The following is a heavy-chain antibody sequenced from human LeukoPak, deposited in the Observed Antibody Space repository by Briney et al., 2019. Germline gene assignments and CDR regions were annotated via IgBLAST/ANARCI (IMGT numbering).Heavy chain of an antibody. CDR2: IFYSGTT. CDR1: GGSIRSYY. J-gene: IGHJ4*02. Sequence: SKTLSLTCTVSGGSIRSYYWSWTRQPPGKGLEWVGYIFYSGTTDSNPSLKSRVTISVDTSKNQFSLKLSSVTAADTAVYYCARTYCSGGSCHFDYWGQGTLVTVSS. CDR3: ARTYCSGGSCHFDY. D-gene: IGHD2-15*01. V-gene: IGHV4-59*08.